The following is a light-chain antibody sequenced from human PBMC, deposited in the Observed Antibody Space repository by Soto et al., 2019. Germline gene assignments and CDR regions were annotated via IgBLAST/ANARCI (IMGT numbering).Light chain of an antibody. CDR3: QQSYRTRTWT. CDR2: AAS. Sequence: DIQMTQSPSSLSASVGDRVTITCRASQSISSYLNWYQQKPGKAPKLLIYAASSLQSGVPSRFSGSGSGTDFTLTISSLQPEDFATYYCQQSYRTRTWTFGQGTKVEIK. V-gene: IGKV1-39*01. J-gene: IGKJ1*01. CDR1: QSISSY.